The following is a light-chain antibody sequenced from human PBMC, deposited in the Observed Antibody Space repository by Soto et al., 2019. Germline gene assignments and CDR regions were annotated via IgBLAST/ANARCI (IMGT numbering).Light chain of an antibody. CDR2: DNS. V-gene: IGLV3-21*02. CDR1: NIGSKS. Sequence: SYVLTQPPSVSVAPGQTATITCGGYNIGSKSVHWYQQKPGQAPVLVVYDNSDRPSGIPERFSGSNSGNTATLTISRVEAGDEADYYCQVWNSSSDPVFGGGTKLTVL. CDR3: QVWNSSSDPV. J-gene: IGLJ3*02.